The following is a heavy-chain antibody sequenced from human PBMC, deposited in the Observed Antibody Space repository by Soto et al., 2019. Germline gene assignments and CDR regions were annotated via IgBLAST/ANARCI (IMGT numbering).Heavy chain of an antibody. Sequence: EVQLVESGGGLVQPGGSLRLSCAVSGFTFSDHFMDWVRQAPGKGLEWVGRTRNKANSYTTEYAASVKGRFTISRDDSKNSVYLQMNSLKTEDTAVYYCASAYYYGSSGYSFDNWGQGTLVTVSS. CDR3: ASAYYYGSSGYSFDN. J-gene: IGHJ4*02. V-gene: IGHV3-72*01. CDR2: TRNKANSYTT. CDR1: GFTFSDHF. D-gene: IGHD3-22*01.